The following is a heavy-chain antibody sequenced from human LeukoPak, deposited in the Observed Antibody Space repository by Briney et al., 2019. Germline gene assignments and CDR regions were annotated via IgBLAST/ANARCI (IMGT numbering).Heavy chain of an antibody. D-gene: IGHD5-18*01. CDR1: GFTLSTFA. Sequence: HPGGSLRLSCAASGFTLSTFAMLWVRQPRGKGLEWVSSIFPSGGEIHYADSVRGRFTISRDNSKSTLSLQMNSLRAEDTAIYYCVTYRQVMLPFEAWGQGTLVTVSS. CDR2: IFPSGGEI. V-gene: IGHV3-23*01. CDR3: VTYRQVMLPFEA. J-gene: IGHJ5*02.